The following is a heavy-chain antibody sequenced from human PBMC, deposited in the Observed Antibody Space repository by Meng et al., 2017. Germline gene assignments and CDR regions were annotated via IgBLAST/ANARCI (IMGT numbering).Heavy chain of an antibody. V-gene: IGHV4-39*07. CDR2: IYYSGST. D-gene: IGHD1-1*01. CDR3: ARDPISERPDY. J-gene: IGHJ4*02. Sequence: GSRRPSCTVPGGSMSSSTYYWGWIRQPPGKGLEWIGSIYYSGSTYYNPSLKSRVTVSVDTSKNQFSLKLYSVTAADTAVYYCARDPISERPDYWGQGALVTVSS. CDR1: GGSMSSSTYY.